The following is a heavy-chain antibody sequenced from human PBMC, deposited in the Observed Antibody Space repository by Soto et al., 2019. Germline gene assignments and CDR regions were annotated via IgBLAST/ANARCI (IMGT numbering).Heavy chain of an antibody. CDR1: GFSLSTSGVG. CDR2: IYWDDDK. J-gene: IGHJ5*02. V-gene: IGHV2-5*02. D-gene: IGHD5-12*01. Sequence: QITLKESGPTLVKPTQTLTLTCTFSGFSLSTSGVGVGWIRQPPGKALEWLALIYWDDDKRYSPSLKSRLTITKDTSKNQVVLTMTNMDPVDTATYYCAHREVANSINWFDPWGQGTLVTVSS. CDR3: AHREVANSINWFDP.